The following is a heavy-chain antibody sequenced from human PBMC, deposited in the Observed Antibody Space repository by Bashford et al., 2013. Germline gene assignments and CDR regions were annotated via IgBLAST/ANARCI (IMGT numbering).Heavy chain of an antibody. CDR3: FVWYTNYYDSHFDY. J-gene: IGHJ4*02. Sequence: VRQAPGKGLEWVSVIYSGGSTYYADSVKGRFTISRDNSKNTLYLQMNSLRAEDTAVYYCFVWYTNYYDSHFDYWGQGTLVTVSS. V-gene: IGHV3-53*01. D-gene: IGHD3-22*01. CDR2: IYSGGST.